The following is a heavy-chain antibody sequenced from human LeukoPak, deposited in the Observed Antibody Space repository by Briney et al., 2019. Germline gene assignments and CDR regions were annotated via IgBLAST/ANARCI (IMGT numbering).Heavy chain of an antibody. V-gene: IGHV4-38-2*01. CDR2: IYHSGST. D-gene: IGHD3-10*01. CDR1: GYSISSGYY. CDR3: ARQTILGVRGVINHYFDY. Sequence: SETLSLTCAVSGYSISSGYYWGWIRQPPGKGLEWIRSIYHSGSTYYNPSLKSRVTISVDTSKNQFSLKLSSVTAADTAVYYCARQTILGVRGVINHYFDYWGQGTLVTVSS. J-gene: IGHJ4*02.